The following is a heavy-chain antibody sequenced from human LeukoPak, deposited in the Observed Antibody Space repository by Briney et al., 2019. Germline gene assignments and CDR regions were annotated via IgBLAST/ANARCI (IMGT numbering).Heavy chain of an antibody. D-gene: IGHD3-22*01. J-gene: IGHJ6*03. CDR3: ARGRRYYYDSSGYYQRRYYYYYMDV. V-gene: IGHV4-34*01. Sequence: SETLSLTCAVYGGSFSGYYWSWIRQPPGKGLEWIGEINHSGSTNYNPSLKSRVTISVDTSKNQFSLKLSSVTAADTAVYYCARGRRYYYDSSGYYQRRYYYYYMDVWGKGTTVTVSS. CDR2: INHSGST. CDR1: GGSFSGYY.